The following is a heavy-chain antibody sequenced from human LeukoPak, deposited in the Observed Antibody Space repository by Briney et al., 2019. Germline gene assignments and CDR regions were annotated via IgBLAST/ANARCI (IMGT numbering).Heavy chain of an antibody. CDR3: AKEIGGTGNCDY. Sequence: PGGSLRLSCAASGFTFSSYAVSWVRQAPGKGLEWVSAISGSGGSTYYADSVKGRFTISRDNSKNTLYLQMNGLRAEDTAVYYCAKEIGGTGNCDYWGQGTLVTVSS. J-gene: IGHJ4*02. CDR1: GFTFSSYA. CDR2: ISGSGGST. V-gene: IGHV3-23*01. D-gene: IGHD1-1*01.